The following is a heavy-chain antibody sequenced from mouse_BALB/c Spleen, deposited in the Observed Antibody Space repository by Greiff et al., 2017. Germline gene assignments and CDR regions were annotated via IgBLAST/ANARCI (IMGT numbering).Heavy chain of an antibody. CDR2: IRNKANGYTT. V-gene: IGHV7-3*02. Sequence: EVKLQESGGGLVQPGGSLRLSCATSGFTFTDYYMSWVRQPPGKALEWLGFIRNKANGYTTEYSASVKGRFTISRDNSQSILYLQMNTLRAEDSATYYCARDSPYYYAMDYWGQGTSVTVSS. CDR1: GFTFTDYY. J-gene: IGHJ4*01. CDR3: ARDSPYYYAMDY.